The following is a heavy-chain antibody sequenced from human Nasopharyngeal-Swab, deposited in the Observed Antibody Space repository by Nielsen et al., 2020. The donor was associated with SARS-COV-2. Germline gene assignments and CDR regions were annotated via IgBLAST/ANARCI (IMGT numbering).Heavy chain of an antibody. CDR2: ISYDGGSK. CDR1: GFNFSTYG. V-gene: IGHV3-30*18. J-gene: IGHJ6*02. D-gene: IGHD3-9*01. Sequence: GESLKISCAASGFNFSTYGMHWVRQAPGKGLEWVAVISYDGGSKYYADSVKGRFTISRDNSKNTLYLQMNSLRAEDTAVYYCAKDKRYFDWDGMDVWGQGTTVTVSS. CDR3: AKDKRYFDWDGMDV.